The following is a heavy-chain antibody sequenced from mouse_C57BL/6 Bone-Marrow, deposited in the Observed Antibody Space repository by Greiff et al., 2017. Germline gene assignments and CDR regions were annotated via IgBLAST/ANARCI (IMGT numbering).Heavy chain of an antibody. CDR3: AREAGWDWFAY. CDR1: VYAFSSYW. J-gene: IGHJ3*01. D-gene: IGHD4-1*01. CDR2: IYPGDGDT. Sequence: QVQLKQSGAELVKPGASVKISCKASVYAFSSYWMNWVKQRPGKGLEWIGQIYPGDGDTNYNGKFKGKATLTADKSSSTAYMQLSSLTSEDSAVYFCAREAGWDWFAYWGQGTLVTVSA. V-gene: IGHV1-80*01.